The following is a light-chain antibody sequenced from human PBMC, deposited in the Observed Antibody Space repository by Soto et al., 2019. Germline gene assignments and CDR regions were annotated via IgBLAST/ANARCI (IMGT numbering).Light chain of an antibody. V-gene: IGLV1-47*01. CDR2: RNN. J-gene: IGLJ1*01. CDR1: SFNIGTNL. Sequence: GTPGQRVTISCSGSSFNIGTNLVYWYQQLPGTAPKVLIYRNNQRPSGVPDRFSGAKSGTSASLAISGLRSEDEADYYCAAWDDSLSGYVFGTGT. CDR3: AAWDDSLSGYV.